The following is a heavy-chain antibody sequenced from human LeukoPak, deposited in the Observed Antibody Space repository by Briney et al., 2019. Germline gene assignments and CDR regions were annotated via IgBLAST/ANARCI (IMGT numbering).Heavy chain of an antibody. D-gene: IGHD7-27*01. Sequence: AGGSLRLSCAASGFTFSSYGMHWVRQAPGKGLEWEAVIWFDGSNKYYADSVKGRFTISRDNSKNTLYLQMNSLRAEDTAVYYCARDRDWGCSYCSYWGQGTLVTVSS. CDR3: ARDRDWGCSYCSY. CDR1: GFTFSSYG. CDR2: IWFDGSNK. V-gene: IGHV3-33*01. J-gene: IGHJ4*02.